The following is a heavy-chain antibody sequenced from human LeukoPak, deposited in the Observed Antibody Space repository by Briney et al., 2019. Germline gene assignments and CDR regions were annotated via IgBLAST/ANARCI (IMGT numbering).Heavy chain of an antibody. J-gene: IGHJ3*02. V-gene: IGHV4-4*07. CDR3: AGDRGDRLWGYIAVAGTQELDAFDI. D-gene: IGHD6-19*01. Sequence: SETLSLTCTVSGGSISSYYWSWIRQPAGKGLEWIGRIYTSGSTNYNPSLKSRVTISVDTSKDQFSLKLSSVTAAATAVYYCAGDRGDRLWGYIAVAGTQELDAFDIWGQGTMVTVSS. CDR2: IYTSGST. CDR1: GGSISSYY.